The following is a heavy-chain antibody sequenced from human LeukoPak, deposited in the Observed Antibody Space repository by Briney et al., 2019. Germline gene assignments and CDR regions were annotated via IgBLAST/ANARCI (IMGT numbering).Heavy chain of an antibody. V-gene: IGHV4-59*01. Sequence: PSETLSLTCTVSGGSISSYYWSWIRQPPRKGLEWIGYIYYSGSTNYNPSLKSRVTISVDTSKNQFSLKLSSVTAADTAVYYCAMGYSYGYSDYWGQGTLVTVSS. J-gene: IGHJ4*02. CDR1: GGSISSYY. CDR3: AMGYSYGYSDY. D-gene: IGHD5-18*01. CDR2: IYYSGST.